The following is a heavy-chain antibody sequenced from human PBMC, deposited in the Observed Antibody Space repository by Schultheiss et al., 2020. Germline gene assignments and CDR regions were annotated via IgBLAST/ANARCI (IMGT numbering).Heavy chain of an antibody. J-gene: IGHJ4*02. CDR3: ARLSGTYGSDCDY. CDR2: IYYSGST. CDR1: SGSIGTGHYF. D-gene: IGHD1-26*01. V-gene: IGHV4-30-4*08. Sequence: SETLSLTCTVSSGSIGTGHYFWTWIRQRPGQGLEWVGYIYYSGSTYYNPSLKSRVTISVDTSKNQFSLKLSSVTAADTAVYYCARLSGTYGSDCDYWGQGTLVTVSS.